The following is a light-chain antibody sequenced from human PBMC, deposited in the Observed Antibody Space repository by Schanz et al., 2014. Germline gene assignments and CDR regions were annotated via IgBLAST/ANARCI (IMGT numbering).Light chain of an antibody. CDR3: QQYGSSLIT. V-gene: IGKV3-20*01. Sequence: EIVLTQSPATLSVSPGERATLSCRASQSVSSYLAWYQQKPGQAPRLLIYDASSRATGIPDRFSGSGSGTDFTLTISRLEPEDFAVYYCQQYGSSLITFGQGTRLEIK. J-gene: IGKJ5*01. CDR1: QSVSSY. CDR2: DAS.